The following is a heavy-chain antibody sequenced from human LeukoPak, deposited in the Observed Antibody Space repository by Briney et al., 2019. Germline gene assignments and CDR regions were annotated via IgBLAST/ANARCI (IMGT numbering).Heavy chain of an antibody. CDR2: INPNSGGT. V-gene: IGHV1-2*02. CDR1: GYTFTDYY. D-gene: IGHD3-3*01. Sequence: WASVKVSCKASGYTFTDYYMHWVRQAPGQGLEWMGWINPNSGGTNYAQKFQGRVTMTRDTSISTAYMELNRLRSGDAAVYYCARDPPNADIWSGYLEFDYWGQGTLVTVSS. CDR3: ARDPPNADIWSGYLEFDY. J-gene: IGHJ4*02.